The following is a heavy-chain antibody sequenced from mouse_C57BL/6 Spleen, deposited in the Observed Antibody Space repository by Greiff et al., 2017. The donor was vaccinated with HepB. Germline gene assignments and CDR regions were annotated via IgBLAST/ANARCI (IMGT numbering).Heavy chain of an antibody. J-gene: IGHJ2*01. CDR1: GYTFTSYG. D-gene: IGHD1-1*01. CDR2: IYPRSGNT. Sequence: VKLMESGAELARPGASVKLSCKASGYTFTSYGISWVKQRTGQGLEWIGEIYPRSGNTYYNEKFKGKATLTADKSSSTAYMELRSLTSEDSAVYFCARSGITTVVGGDFDYWGQGTTLTVSS. CDR3: ARSGITTVVGGDFDY. V-gene: IGHV1-81*01.